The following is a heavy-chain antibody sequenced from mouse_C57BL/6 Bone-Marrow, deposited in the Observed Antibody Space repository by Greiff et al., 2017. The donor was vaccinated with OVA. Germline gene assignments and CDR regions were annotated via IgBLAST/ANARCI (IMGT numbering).Heavy chain of an antibody. J-gene: IGHJ3*01. CDR1: GYTFTSYG. Sequence: VQLQQSGAELARPGASVKLSCKASGYTFTSYGISWVKQRTGQGLEWIGEIYPRSGNTYYNEKFKGKATLTADKSSSTAYMELRSLTSEDSAVYFGARGASYGNSLAWFAYWGQGALVTVSA. CDR2: IYPRSGNT. D-gene: IGHD1-1*01. CDR3: ARGASYGNSLAWFAY. V-gene: IGHV1-81*01.